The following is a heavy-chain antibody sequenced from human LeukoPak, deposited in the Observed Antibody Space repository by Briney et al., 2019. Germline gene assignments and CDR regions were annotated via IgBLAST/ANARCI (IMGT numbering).Heavy chain of an antibody. J-gene: IGHJ6*02. Sequence: ASVKVSCKASGYTFTSYYMHWVRQAPGQGLEWMGIINPGGGSTSYAQKFQGRVTMTRDTSTSTVYMELSSLRSEDTAVYYCARGDCSSTSCSPGDYYYGMDVWGQGTTVTVSS. CDR2: INPGGGST. CDR1: GYTFTSYY. D-gene: IGHD2-2*01. CDR3: ARGDCSSTSCSPGDYYYGMDV. V-gene: IGHV1-46*01.